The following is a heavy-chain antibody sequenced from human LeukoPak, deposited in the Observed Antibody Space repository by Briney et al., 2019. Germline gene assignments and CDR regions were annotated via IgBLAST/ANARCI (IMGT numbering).Heavy chain of an antibody. V-gene: IGHV4-39*01. Sequence: SETLSLTCTVSGGSISSSSYYWGWIRQPPGKGLEWIWSIYYSGSTYYNPSLKSRVTISVDTSKNQFSLKLSSVTAADTAVYYCARLSAWFGELLDAFDIWGQGTMVTVSS. CDR1: GGSISSSSYY. D-gene: IGHD3-10*01. CDR2: IYYSGST. CDR3: ARLSAWFGELLDAFDI. J-gene: IGHJ3*02.